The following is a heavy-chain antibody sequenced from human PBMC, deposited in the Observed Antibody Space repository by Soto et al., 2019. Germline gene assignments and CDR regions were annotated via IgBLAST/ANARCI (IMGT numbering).Heavy chain of an antibody. CDR3: ARHLYHDSSGIYSPFDY. CDR2: IYPGDSDT. V-gene: IGHV5-51*01. D-gene: IGHD3-22*01. CDR1: GYSFTTYW. J-gene: IGHJ4*02. Sequence: LGESLKISCKGSGYSFTTYWIGWVRQMPGKGLEWMGIIYPGDSDTRYSPTFQGQVTISADRSISTAYLQWSSLKASDTAMYYCARHLYHDSSGIYSPFDYWGQGIQVTVSS.